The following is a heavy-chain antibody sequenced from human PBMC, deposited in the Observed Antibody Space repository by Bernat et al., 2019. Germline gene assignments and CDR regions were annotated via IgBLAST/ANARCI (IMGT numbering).Heavy chain of an antibody. CDR3: ARHRLSQAMTMPYRFDP. Sequence: QLQLQESGPGLVKPSETLSLTCTVSGGSVSSSTYYWGWIRQPPGMGLEWIWSVYYSGSTYYNPSLKSRVTISIDTSKNQFSLRLSSVTAADTAVYYCARHRLSQAMTMPYRFDPWGQGNLVTVSS. D-gene: IGHD4/OR15-4a*01. CDR1: GGSVSSSTYY. J-gene: IGHJ5*02. V-gene: IGHV4-39*01. CDR2: VYYSGST.